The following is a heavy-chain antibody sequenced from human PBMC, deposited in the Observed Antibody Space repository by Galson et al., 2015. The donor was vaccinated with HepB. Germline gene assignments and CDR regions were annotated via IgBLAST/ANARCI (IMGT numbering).Heavy chain of an antibody. CDR1: GFSFSSYG. J-gene: IGHJ5*02. V-gene: IGHV3-30*02. D-gene: IGHD4-17*01. CDR2: IRYDGTNE. CDR3: AKESTVTTKNWFDP. Sequence: SLRLSCAASGFSFSSYGMHWVRQAPGKGLEWVSFIRYDGTNEYYADSVKGRFTISRDNSKNTLYLQMNSLRAVDTAVYYCAKESTVTTKNWFDPWGQGTLVTVSS.